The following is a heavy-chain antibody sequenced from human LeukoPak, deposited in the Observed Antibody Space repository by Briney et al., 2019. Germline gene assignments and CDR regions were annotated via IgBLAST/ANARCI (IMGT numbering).Heavy chain of an antibody. CDR3: ASRYSSSAYYYYMDV. D-gene: IGHD6-6*01. CDR2: IYSGGST. J-gene: IGHJ6*03. Sequence: GGSLRLSCAASGFTVSSNYMSWVRQAPGKGLEWVSVIYSGGSTYYADSVKGRFTISRDNSKNTLYLQMNSLRAEDTAVYYCASRYSSSAYYYYMDVWGKGTTVTVSS. V-gene: IGHV3-53*01. CDR1: GFTVSSNY.